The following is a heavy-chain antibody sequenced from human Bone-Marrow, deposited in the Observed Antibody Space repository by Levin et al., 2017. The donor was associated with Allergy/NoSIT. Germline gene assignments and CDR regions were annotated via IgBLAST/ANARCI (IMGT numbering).Heavy chain of an antibody. Sequence: SQTLSLTCTVSGGSISSGGYYWSWIRQHPGKGLEWIGYIYYSGSTYYNPSLKSRVTISVDTSKNQFSLKLSSVTAADTAVYYCAGKEYYYDSSGYRTDRHGYFDLWGRGTLVTVSS. J-gene: IGHJ2*01. D-gene: IGHD3-22*01. V-gene: IGHV4-31*03. CDR1: GGSISSGGYY. CDR3: AGKEYYYDSSGYRTDRHGYFDL. CDR2: IYYSGST.